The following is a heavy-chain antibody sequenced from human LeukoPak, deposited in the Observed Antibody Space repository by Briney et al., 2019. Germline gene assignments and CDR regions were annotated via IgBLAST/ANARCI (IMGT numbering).Heavy chain of an antibody. D-gene: IGHD2-8*01. CDR2: IVVGSGNT. CDR3: AARYCTNGVCYNGFDP. Sequence: ETSVKLSFKASGFTFTSSAMQWVRQARGQRLEWIGWIVVGSGNTNDEKKFQERVTITRDMSTSTAYMELRSLRSEDTAVYYCAARYCTNGVCYNGFDPWGQGTLVTVSS. CDR1: GFTFTSSA. J-gene: IGHJ5*02. V-gene: IGHV1-58*02.